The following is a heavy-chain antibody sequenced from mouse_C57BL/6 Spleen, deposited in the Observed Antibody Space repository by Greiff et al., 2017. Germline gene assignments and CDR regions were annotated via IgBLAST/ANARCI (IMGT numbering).Heavy chain of an antibody. D-gene: IGHD2-4*01. V-gene: IGHV1-74*01. CDR2: IHPSDSDT. CDR1: GYTFTSYW. J-gene: IGHJ4*01. Sequence: QVQLQQPGAELVKPGASVKVSCKASGYTFTSYWMHWVKQRPGQGLEWIGRIHPSDSDTNYNQKFKGKATLTVDKSSSTAYMQLSSLTSEDSAVYYCAIANRRHYDYDKAMDYWGQGTSVTVSS. CDR3: AIANRRHYDYDKAMDY.